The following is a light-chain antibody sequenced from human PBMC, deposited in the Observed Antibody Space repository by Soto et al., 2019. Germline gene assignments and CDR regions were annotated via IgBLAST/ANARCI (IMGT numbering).Light chain of an antibody. Sequence: QSALTQPASVSGSPGRSITISCTGTSSDVGAYNYVSWYQQHPGKAPKVVIYEVSNRPSGVSDRFSGSKSGNTASLTISGLQAGDEGDYYCSSYTSSSPPLYVFGTGSKLTVL. CDR3: SSYTSSSPPLYV. V-gene: IGLV2-14*01. CDR2: EVS. J-gene: IGLJ1*01. CDR1: SSDVGAYNY.